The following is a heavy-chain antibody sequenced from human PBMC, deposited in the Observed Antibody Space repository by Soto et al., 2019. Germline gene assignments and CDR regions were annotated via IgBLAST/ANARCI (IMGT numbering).Heavy chain of an antibody. CDR2: INPATGAA. J-gene: IGHJ3*02. CDR3: ARGGAVGVAGSAAFDM. CDR1: GYPVTAYY. Sequence: QLHLVQSGAVVKKPGASVTVSCSASGYPVTAYYMHWVRQAPGRGLEWMGGINPATGAAKYTQTFQGRVTMTRDTSTSTVFMELSGLTSAATAVFSCARGGAVGVAGSAAFDMLGQGTLVTVSS. D-gene: IGHD3-3*01. V-gene: IGHV1-2*02.